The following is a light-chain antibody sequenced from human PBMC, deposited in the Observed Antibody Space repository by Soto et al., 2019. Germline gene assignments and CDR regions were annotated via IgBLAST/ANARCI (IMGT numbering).Light chain of an antibody. J-gene: IGKJ3*01. CDR2: DAS. CDR1: QSVSSS. V-gene: IGKV3-11*01. CDR3: QQRSNWPPEVT. Sequence: EIVLTQSPDTLSLSPGERATLSCRASQSVSSSLAWYQQKPGQAPRLLIYDASNRATGIPARFRGSGSGTDFTLTISSLEPEDFAVYYCQQRSNWPPEVTFGPGIKVDIK.